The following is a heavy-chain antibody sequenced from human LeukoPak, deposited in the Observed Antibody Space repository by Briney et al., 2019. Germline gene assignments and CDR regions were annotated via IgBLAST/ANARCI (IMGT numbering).Heavy chain of an antibody. Sequence: TPGGSLRLSCAASAFTFSTYTMDWVRQAPGKGLEWVSSISGSSTYIYYADSVKGRFTISRDNAKNSLFLQMNSLRADDTAVYYCARDRYGYLGRLIDFWGQGTLVTVSS. D-gene: IGHD5-18*01. J-gene: IGHJ4*02. CDR3: ARDRYGYLGRLIDF. CDR2: ISGSSTYI. V-gene: IGHV3-21*01. CDR1: AFTFSTYT.